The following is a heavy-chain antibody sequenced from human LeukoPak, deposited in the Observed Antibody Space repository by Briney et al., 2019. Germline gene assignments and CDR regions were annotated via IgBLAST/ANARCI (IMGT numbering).Heavy chain of an antibody. CDR1: GFTVSINY. Sequence: QSGGSLRLSCAASGFTVSINYMSWVRQAPGKGLEWVSVIYSGGSTYYADSVKGRFTISRDNSKNTLYLQMNSLRAEDTAVYYCARAGSSSWYNYWGQGTLVTVSS. V-gene: IGHV3-53*01. CDR2: IYSGGST. J-gene: IGHJ4*02. CDR3: ARAGSSSWYNY. D-gene: IGHD6-13*01.